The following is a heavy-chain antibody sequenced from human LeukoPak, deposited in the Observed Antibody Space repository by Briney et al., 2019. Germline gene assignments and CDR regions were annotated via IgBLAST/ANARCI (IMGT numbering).Heavy chain of an antibody. CDR3: ARGGSGYSSGWYEDYGMDV. CDR1: GYTFTGYY. CDR2: INPNSGGT. Sequence: ASVKVSCKASGYTFTGYYMHWVRQAPGQGLEWMGWINPNSGGTNYAQKFQSRVTMTRDTSISTAYMELSRLRSDDTAVYYCARGGSGYSSGWYEDYGMDVWGQGTTVTVSS. D-gene: IGHD6-19*01. V-gene: IGHV1-2*02. J-gene: IGHJ6*02.